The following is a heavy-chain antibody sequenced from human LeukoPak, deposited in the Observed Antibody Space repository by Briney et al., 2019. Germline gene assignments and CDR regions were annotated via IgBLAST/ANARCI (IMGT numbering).Heavy chain of an antibody. CDR1: GFTFSSYA. D-gene: IGHD6-19*01. Sequence: GGSLRLSCAASGFTFSSYAMSWVRQAPGKGLEWVSAISGSGGSTYYADSAKGRFTISRDNSKNTLYLQMNSLRAEDTAVYYCAKDESGFSFPLSFYSSGWLGPLVDYWGQGTLVTVSS. J-gene: IGHJ4*02. V-gene: IGHV3-23*01. CDR3: AKDESGFSFPLSFYSSGWLGPLVDY. CDR2: ISGSGGST.